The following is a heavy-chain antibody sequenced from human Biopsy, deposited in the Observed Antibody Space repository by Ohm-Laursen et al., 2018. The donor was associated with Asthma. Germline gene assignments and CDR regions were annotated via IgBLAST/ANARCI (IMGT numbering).Heavy chain of an antibody. Sequence: ASVKVSCKASGYTFIGCPIHWMRQAPGQGLEWMGRINPNSGGTNYAQKFQGRVTMTRDTSISTAYMEVSRLRSDDTAVYYCARGQKSAGDRWFDPWGQGTLFTVSS. CDR3: ARGQKSAGDRWFDP. CDR1: GYTFIGCP. V-gene: IGHV1-2*06. J-gene: IGHJ5*02. D-gene: IGHD6-13*01. CDR2: INPNSGGT.